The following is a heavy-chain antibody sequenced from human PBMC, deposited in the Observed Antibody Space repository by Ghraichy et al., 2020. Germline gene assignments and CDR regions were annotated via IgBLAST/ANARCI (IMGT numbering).Heavy chain of an antibody. J-gene: IGHJ5*02. V-gene: IGHV4-59*08. Sequence: SQTLSLTCTVSGGSISSYYWSWIRQPPGKGLEWIGYIYYSGSTNYNPSLKSRVTISVDTSKNQFSLKLSSVTAADTAVYYCARHATIVATIADPPWFDPWGQGTLVTVSS. CDR3: ARHATIVATIADPPWFDP. D-gene: IGHD5-12*01. CDR1: GGSISSYY. CDR2: IYYSGST.